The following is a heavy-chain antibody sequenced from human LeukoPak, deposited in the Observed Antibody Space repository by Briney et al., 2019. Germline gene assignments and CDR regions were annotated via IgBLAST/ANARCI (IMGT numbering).Heavy chain of an antibody. CDR2: ISTSSSTT. Sequence: GGSLRLSCAASGFTFSTYSMNWVRQAPGKGLEWISYISTSSSTTNYADSVKGRFTISRDNAKNSLYLQMNSLRAEDTAVYYCARGGYSYGADYWGQGTLVTVSS. CDR1: GFTFSTYS. V-gene: IGHV3-48*04. D-gene: IGHD5-18*01. CDR3: ARGGYSYGADY. J-gene: IGHJ4*02.